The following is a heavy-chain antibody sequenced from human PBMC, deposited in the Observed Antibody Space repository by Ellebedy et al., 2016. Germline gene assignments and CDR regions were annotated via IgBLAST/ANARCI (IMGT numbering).Heavy chain of an antibody. CDR3: ASGYGGNPGDY. CDR1: GGSFSGYY. Sequence: SETLSLTCAVYGGSFSGYYWSWIRQPPGKGLEWIGEINHSGSTNYNPSLKSRVTISVDTSKNQFSLKLSSVTAADTAVYYCASGYGGNPGDYWGQGTLVTVSS. V-gene: IGHV4-34*01. CDR2: INHSGST. J-gene: IGHJ4*02. D-gene: IGHD4-23*01.